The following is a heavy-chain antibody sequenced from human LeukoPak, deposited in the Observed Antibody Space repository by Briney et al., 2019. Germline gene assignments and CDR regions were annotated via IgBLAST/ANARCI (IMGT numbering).Heavy chain of an antibody. Sequence: GGSLRLSCAASGFTFSSYGMHWVRQAPGKGLEWVAVIWYDGSNKYYADSVKGRFTISRDNSKNTLYLQMNSLRAEDTAVYYCAKVSKMGWLQLKGYFQHWGQGTQVTVSS. V-gene: IGHV3-30*02. CDR2: IWYDGSNK. J-gene: IGHJ1*01. D-gene: IGHD5-24*01. CDR3: AKVSKMGWLQLKGYFQH. CDR1: GFTFSSYG.